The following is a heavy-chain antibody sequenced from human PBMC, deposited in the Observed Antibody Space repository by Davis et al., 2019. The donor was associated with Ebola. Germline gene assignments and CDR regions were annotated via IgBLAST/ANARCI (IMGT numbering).Heavy chain of an antibody. CDR3: ARDREVRHTSMAFDY. Sequence: ASVKVSCKASGYSFIGYEMHWVRQAPGQGLEWMGWINPNSGDTKYAHKFQGRVTMTRDTSISTVYMDLSGLRSDDTAVYYCARDREVRHTSMAFDYWGQGTLVTVSS. CDR2: INPNSGDT. D-gene: IGHD5-18*01. J-gene: IGHJ4*02. CDR1: GYSFIGYE. V-gene: IGHV1-2*02.